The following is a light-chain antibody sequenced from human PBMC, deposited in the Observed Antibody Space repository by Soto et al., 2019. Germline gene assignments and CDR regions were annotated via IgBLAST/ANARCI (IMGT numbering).Light chain of an antibody. CDR1: QSVSSY. V-gene: IGKV3-11*01. CDR3: QQRSNWPPYT. J-gene: IGKJ2*01. Sequence: EIVLTQSPATLSLSPGERATLSCRASQSVSSYLAWSQQKPGQAPRLLIYDAPTRATGIPARFSGSWSGTDFTLTISSLEPEDFAVYYCQQRSNWPPYTFGQGTKLEIK. CDR2: DAP.